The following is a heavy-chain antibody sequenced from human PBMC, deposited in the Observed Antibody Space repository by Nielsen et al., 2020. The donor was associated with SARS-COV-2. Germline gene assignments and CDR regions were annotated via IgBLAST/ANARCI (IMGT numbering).Heavy chain of an antibody. J-gene: IGHJ4*02. V-gene: IGHV3-15*01. D-gene: IGHD3-9*01. CDR3: TTDRLGVTARDY. Sequence: SCAASGFTFSNAWMSWVRQAPGKGLEWVGRIKSKTDGGTTDYAAPVKGRFTISRDDSKNTLYLQMNSLKTEDTAVYYCTTDRLGVTARDYWGKGTLVTVSS. CDR1: GFTFSNAW. CDR2: IKSKTDGGTT.